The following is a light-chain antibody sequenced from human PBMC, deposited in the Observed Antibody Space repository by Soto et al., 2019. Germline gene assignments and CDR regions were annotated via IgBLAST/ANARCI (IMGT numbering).Light chain of an antibody. J-gene: IGLJ2*01. Sequence: QSVLTQPPSASGTPGQRVTISCSGSSSNIGSNPVHWYQQVPGTAPKLLIHNNNQRPSGVPARFSGPKSGTSASLAISGLQSEDEADYYCAAWDDSLNGVLFGGGTKVTVL. CDR1: SSNIGSNP. CDR2: NNN. V-gene: IGLV1-44*01. CDR3: AAWDDSLNGVL.